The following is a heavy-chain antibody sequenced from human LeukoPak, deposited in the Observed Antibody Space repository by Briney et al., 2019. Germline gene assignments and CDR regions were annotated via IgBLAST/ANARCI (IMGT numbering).Heavy chain of an antibody. Sequence: GGSLRLSCAASGFNVSSNYISWVRQAPGKGLEWVSVIYSGGSTYYADSVKGRFTISRDNSKNTLYLQMNSLRAEDTAVYYCARLPSKSTTLTTPYFWEDYWGQGTLVTVSS. CDR3: ARLPSKSTTLTTPYFWEDY. CDR1: GFNVSSNY. CDR2: IYSGGST. J-gene: IGHJ4*02. D-gene: IGHD4-17*01. V-gene: IGHV3-66*04.